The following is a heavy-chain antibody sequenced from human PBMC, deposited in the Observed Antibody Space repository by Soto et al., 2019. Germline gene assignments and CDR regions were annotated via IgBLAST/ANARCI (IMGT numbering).Heavy chain of an antibody. CDR1: GGTFSSYA. J-gene: IGHJ6*02. V-gene: IGHV1-69*13. D-gene: IGHD3-10*01. CDR2: IIPIFGTA. Sequence: SVKVSCKASGGTFSSYAISWVRQAPGQGLEWMGGIIPIFGTANYAQKFQGRVTITADESTSTAYMELSSLRSEDTAVYYCARALYYYGSISDHYYYGMDVWGQGTTVTVSS. CDR3: ARALYYYGSISDHYYYGMDV.